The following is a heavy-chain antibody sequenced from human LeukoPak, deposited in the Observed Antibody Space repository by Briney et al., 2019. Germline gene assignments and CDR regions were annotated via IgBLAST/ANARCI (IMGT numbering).Heavy chain of an antibody. D-gene: IGHD1-26*01. Sequence: ASVKVSCKASGHTFTGYYMHWVRQAPGQGLEWMGRINPNSGGTNYAQKFQGRVTMTRDTSISTAYMELSRLRSDDTAVYYCARDLYSGSYFYYFDYWGQGTLVTVSS. CDR2: INPNSGGT. J-gene: IGHJ4*02. CDR3: ARDLYSGSYFYYFDY. V-gene: IGHV1-2*06. CDR1: GHTFTGYY.